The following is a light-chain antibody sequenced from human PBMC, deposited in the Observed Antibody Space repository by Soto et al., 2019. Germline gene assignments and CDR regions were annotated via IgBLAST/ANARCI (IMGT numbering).Light chain of an antibody. Sequence: DIVLTQSPGTLSLSPGERAALSCRASQTVARNILAWYQQKPGQSPRLLIYHGSNRATGIPDRFSGTASGTDFTLTISRLEPEDSAVYYCHQYASAPLTFGGGTKVEIK. V-gene: IGKV3-20*01. J-gene: IGKJ4*01. CDR3: HQYASAPLT. CDR2: HGS. CDR1: QTVARNI.